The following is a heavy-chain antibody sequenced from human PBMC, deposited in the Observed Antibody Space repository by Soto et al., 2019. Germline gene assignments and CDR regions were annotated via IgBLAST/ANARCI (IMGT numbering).Heavy chain of an antibody. CDR3: ARVPVVVAAEPEGFDY. D-gene: IGHD2-15*01. V-gene: IGHV4-31*03. CDR1: GGSISSGGYY. J-gene: IGHJ4*02. Sequence: SETLSLTCTVSGGSISSGGYYWSWIRQHPGKGLEWIGYIYYSGSTYYNPSLKSRVTISVDTSKNQFSLKLSSVTAADTAVYYCARVPVVVAAEPEGFDYWGQGTLVTVSS. CDR2: IYYSGST.